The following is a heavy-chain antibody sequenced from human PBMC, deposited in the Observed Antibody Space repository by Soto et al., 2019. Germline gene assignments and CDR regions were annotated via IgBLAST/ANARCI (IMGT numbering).Heavy chain of an antibody. CDR1: GYTFTGYY. Sequence: ASVKVSCKASGYTFTGYYMHWVRQAPGQGLEWMGWINPNSGGTNYAQKFQGWVTMTRDTSISTAYMELSRLRSDDTAVYYCAREEPTGYYYYSMDVWGQGTTVTVSS. J-gene: IGHJ6*02. CDR3: AREEPTGYYYYSMDV. CDR2: INPNSGGT. V-gene: IGHV1-2*04.